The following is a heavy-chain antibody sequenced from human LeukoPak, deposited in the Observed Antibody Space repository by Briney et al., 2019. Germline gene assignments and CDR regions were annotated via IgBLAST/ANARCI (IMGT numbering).Heavy chain of an antibody. D-gene: IGHD6-13*01. V-gene: IGHV4-31*03. CDR2: MYYSGPS. Sequence: PSKTLSLTCSVSGGSISSDGYYWSWIRQHPGKGLGWLGYMYYSGPSYLHPSLKSRVTISVDTSKTQFSLKLSSVTAADTAVYYCAREIASAGTGADYWGRGILVTVSS. CDR3: AREIASAGTGADY. J-gene: IGHJ4*02. CDR1: GGSISSDGYY.